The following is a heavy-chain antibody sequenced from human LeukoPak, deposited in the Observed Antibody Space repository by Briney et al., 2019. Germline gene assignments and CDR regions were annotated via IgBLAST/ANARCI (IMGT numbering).Heavy chain of an antibody. Sequence: SETLSLTYAVSGASINSSNWWSWVRQSPGQGLAWIGAIYHSGSTNYNPSLKSRVTISVDKSKNQFSLKVTSVTAADTAMYYCARDQRYYDSSGYPEDGFDVWGQGTMVTVSS. J-gene: IGHJ3*01. D-gene: IGHD3-22*01. CDR2: IYHSGST. V-gene: IGHV4-4*02. CDR1: GASINSSNW. CDR3: ARDQRYYDSSGYPEDGFDV.